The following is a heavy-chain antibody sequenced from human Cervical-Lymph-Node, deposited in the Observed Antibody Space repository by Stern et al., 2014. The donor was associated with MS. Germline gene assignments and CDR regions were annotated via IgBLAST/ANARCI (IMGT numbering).Heavy chain of an antibody. Sequence: QVQLVESGAEVKKPGASVKVSCKASGYTFTSYGISWVRQAPGQGLEWMGWISAYNGNTNYAQKLQGRVTMTTDTSTSTAFMELMSLRSNDTAVYYCARFSPFDCSGGSCYFRGVFDYWGQGTLVTVSS. CDR2: ISAYNGNT. CDR1: GYTFTSYG. V-gene: IGHV1-18*01. D-gene: IGHD2-15*01. J-gene: IGHJ4*02. CDR3: ARFSPFDCSGGSCYFRGVFDY.